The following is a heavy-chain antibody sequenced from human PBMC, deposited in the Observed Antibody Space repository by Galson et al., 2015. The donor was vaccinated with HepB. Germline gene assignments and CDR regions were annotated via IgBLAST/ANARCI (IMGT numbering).Heavy chain of an antibody. CDR1: GFTFNDYN. V-gene: IGHV3-23*01. Sequence: SLRLSCAASGFTFNDYNMIWVRQAPGKGLEWVSTISGSADSTNYVDSVKGRFTISRDNSKNTLFLQMNSLRAEDTAVYYCAKRRAVKAYDFWSTYVRARGTAHFYALDVWGQGTTVTVSS. D-gene: IGHD3-3*01. J-gene: IGHJ6*02. CDR2: ISGSADST. CDR3: AKRRAVKAYDFWSTYVRARGTAHFYALDV.